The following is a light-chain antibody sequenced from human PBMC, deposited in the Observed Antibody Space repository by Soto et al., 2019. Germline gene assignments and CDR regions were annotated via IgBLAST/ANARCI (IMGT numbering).Light chain of an antibody. CDR1: SSDVGGYNY. V-gene: IGLV2-14*01. Sequence: QSVLTQPASVSGSPGQSITISCTGTSSDVGGYNYVSWYQHHPGKAPKLMIYEVTNRPSGVSNRFSGSKSGNTASLTISGLQAEDEADYYCSSYTSSSIPVFGGGTKVTVL. J-gene: IGLJ2*01. CDR2: EVT. CDR3: SSYTSSSIPV.